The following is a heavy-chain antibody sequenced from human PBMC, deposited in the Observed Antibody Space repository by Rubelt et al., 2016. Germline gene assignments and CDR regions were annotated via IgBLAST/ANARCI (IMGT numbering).Heavy chain of an antibody. CDR1: GFTFSRYA. CDR2: ISGSGGST. J-gene: IGHJ4*02. V-gene: IGHV3-23*04. CDR3: AKVGGGRVGAFDY. D-gene: IGHD1-26*01. Sequence: EVQLVESGGGLVQPGGSLRLSCAASGFTFSRYAMSWVRPAPGKGLEWVAAISGSGGSTYYADSVKGRFTISRDNSKNTLDLQMNSLRAEDTAVYYCAKVGGGRVGAFDYWGQGTLVTVSS.